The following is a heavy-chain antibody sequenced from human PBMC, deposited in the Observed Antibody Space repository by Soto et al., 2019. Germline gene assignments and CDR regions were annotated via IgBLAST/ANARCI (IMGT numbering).Heavy chain of an antibody. J-gene: IGHJ6*02. Sequence: QLLESGPGLVKPSETLSLTCTVSGGSISSSSYYWGWIRQPPGKGLEWIGSIYYSGSTYYNPSLKSRVTISVDTSKNQFSLKLSSVTAADTAVYYCARHLPPGRFLEWLRYYGMDVWGQGTTVTVSS. CDR1: GGSISSSSYY. D-gene: IGHD3-3*01. CDR3: ARHLPPGRFLEWLRYYGMDV. V-gene: IGHV4-39*01. CDR2: IYYSGST.